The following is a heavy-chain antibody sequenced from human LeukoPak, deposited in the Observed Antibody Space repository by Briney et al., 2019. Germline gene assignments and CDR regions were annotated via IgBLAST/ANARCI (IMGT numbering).Heavy chain of an antibody. D-gene: IGHD6-13*01. CDR2: IIPIFGTA. V-gene: IGHV1-69*05. Sequence: ASVKVSCKATGGTFSSYAISWVRQAPGQGLEWMGGIIPIFGTANYAQKFQGRVTITTDESTSTVYMELSSLRSEDTAVYYRARGGYSSSWFGAFDYWGQETLVTVSS. CDR1: GGTFSSYA. CDR3: ARGGYSSSWFGAFDY. J-gene: IGHJ4*02.